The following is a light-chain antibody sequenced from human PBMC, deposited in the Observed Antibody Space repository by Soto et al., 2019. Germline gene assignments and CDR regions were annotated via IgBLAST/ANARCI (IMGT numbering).Light chain of an antibody. J-gene: IGLJ2*01. Sequence: QSALTQPASVSGSPGRSITISCTGTSSDVGSYNLVSWYQQHPGKAPKLMIYEGSKRPSGVSNRFSGSKSGNTASLTISGLQAEDEADYYCCSYARSSTVVFGGGTQLTVL. V-gene: IGLV2-23*01. CDR2: EGS. CDR3: CSYARSSTVV. CDR1: SSDVGSYNL.